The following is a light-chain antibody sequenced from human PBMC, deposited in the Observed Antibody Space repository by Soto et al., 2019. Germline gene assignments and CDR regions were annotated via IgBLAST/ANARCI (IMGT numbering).Light chain of an antibody. J-gene: IGKJ4*01. CDR3: QQYNNWSPLT. CDR1: QSVRSR. Sequence: ILMTQSPTTLSVSPGEGFTPSWRVSQSVRSRFAWYQQKPGQPPRLLIYGASTRATGIPARFSGSGSGTEFTLTISSLQSEDFAVYYCQQYNNWSPLTFGGGTKV. CDR2: GAS. V-gene: IGKV3-15*01.